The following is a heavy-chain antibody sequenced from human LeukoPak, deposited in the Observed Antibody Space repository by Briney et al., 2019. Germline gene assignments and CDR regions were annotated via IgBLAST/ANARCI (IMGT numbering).Heavy chain of an antibody. CDR2: IYHSGST. Sequence: SETLSLTCTVSGGSISSYYWSWIRQPPGKGLEWIGYIYHSGSTYYNPSLKSRVTISVDRSKNQFSLKLSSVTAADTAVYYCARGPYSSSWSTLDYWGQGTLVTVSS. J-gene: IGHJ4*02. CDR1: GGSISSYY. V-gene: IGHV4-59*12. D-gene: IGHD6-13*01. CDR3: ARGPYSSSWSTLDY.